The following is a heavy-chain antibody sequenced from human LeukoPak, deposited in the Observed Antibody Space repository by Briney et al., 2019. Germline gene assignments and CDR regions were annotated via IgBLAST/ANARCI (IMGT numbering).Heavy chain of an antibody. V-gene: IGHV1-69*13. CDR2: IIPIFGTA. J-gene: IGHJ4*02. CDR3: VGGAPNWGFDF. CDR1: GDTFSSYA. Sequence: ASVKVTCKASGDTFSSYAISWVRQAPGQGLEWMGGIIPIFGTANYAQKFQGRVTITADESTSTAYMELSSLRSEDTAVYYCVGGAPNWGFDFWGQGTLVTVSS. D-gene: IGHD7-27*01.